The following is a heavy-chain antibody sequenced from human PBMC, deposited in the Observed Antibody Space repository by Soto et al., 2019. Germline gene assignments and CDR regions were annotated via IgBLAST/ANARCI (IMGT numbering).Heavy chain of an antibody. CDR1: GFTFSSYG. D-gene: IGHD2-15*01. Sequence: QVQLVESGGGVVQPGRSLRLSCAASGFTFSSYGMHWVRQAPGKGLEWVAVIWYDGSNKYYADSVKGRFAISRDNSKNTLYLQMNSLRAEDTAVYYCAREGDGGGWFDPWGQGTLVTVSS. CDR3: AREGDGGGWFDP. CDR2: IWYDGSNK. V-gene: IGHV3-33*01. J-gene: IGHJ5*02.